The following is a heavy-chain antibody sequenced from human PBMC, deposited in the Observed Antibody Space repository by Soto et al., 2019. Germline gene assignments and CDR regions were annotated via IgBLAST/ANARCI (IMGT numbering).Heavy chain of an antibody. J-gene: IGHJ2*01. V-gene: IGHV3-23*01. Sequence: EVQLLESGGGLVQPGGSLRLSCDGSGFTFPNYGMTWVRQAPGQGLEWVSSVSGDGFTAYYADSVKGRFTISRDNSKNSVYVQMTGLSAGDTAVYYCAKEASVPSFGEFWFFDLWGRGTPVTVSS. CDR2: VSGDGFTA. CDR1: GFTFPNYG. CDR3: AKEASVPSFGEFWFFDL. D-gene: IGHD3-10*01.